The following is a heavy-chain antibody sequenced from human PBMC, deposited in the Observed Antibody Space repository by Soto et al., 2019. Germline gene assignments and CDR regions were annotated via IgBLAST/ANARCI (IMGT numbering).Heavy chain of an antibody. V-gene: IGHV4-61*08. Sequence: SETLSLTCAVSGGSISSGGYSWNWIRQPPGKGLEWIGYIYYSGNTNYNPSLKSRVTISVDTSKNQFSLKLSSVTAADTAVYYCARRWGFTFDYWGQGTLVTVSS. CDR2: IYYSGNT. D-gene: IGHD1-26*01. CDR1: GGSISSGGYS. J-gene: IGHJ4*02. CDR3: ARRWGFTFDY.